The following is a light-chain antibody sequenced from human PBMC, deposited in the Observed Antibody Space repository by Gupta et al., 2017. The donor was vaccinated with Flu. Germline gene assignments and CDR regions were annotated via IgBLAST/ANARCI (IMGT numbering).Light chain of an antibody. CDR1: SSDVGAYNY. Sequence: SSITHPRPVSGSPGQSVTISCTGTSSDVGAYNYVSWYQQHPGKAPKVIVYDVSKRPSGVPDRFSGSKSGNTASLTISGPQAEDEADYYCCSYAGSYTVVFGGGTKLTVL. J-gene: IGLJ2*01. CDR3: CSYAGSYTVV. V-gene: IGLV2-11*01. CDR2: DVS.